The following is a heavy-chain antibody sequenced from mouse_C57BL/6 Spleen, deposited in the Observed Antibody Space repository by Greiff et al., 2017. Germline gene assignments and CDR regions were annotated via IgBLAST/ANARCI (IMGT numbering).Heavy chain of an antibody. Sequence: QVQLKQPGAELVKPGASVKLSCKASGYTFTSYWMHWVKQRPGQGLEWIGMIHPNSGSTNYNEKFKSKATLTVDKSSSTAYMQLSSLTSEDSAVYYCAREGYYCFDYWGQGTTLTVSS. CDR2: IHPNSGST. CDR1: GYTFTSYW. J-gene: IGHJ2*01. D-gene: IGHD2-3*01. CDR3: AREGYYCFDY. V-gene: IGHV1-64*01.